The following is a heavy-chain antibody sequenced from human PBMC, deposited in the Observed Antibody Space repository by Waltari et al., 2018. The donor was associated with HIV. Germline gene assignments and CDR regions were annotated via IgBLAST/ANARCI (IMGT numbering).Heavy chain of an antibody. D-gene: IGHD3-3*01. J-gene: IGHJ6*02. V-gene: IGHV3-33*01. CDR1: GFAFSPYG. CDR3: AGGRTAFGVVTGAPLGVDV. CDR2: IWYDGSKK. Sequence: QAQLVESGGGVVQPGRSLSLPCAAFGFAFSPYGMYWVRTAPGKGLGWVAVIWYDGSKKDYGDSGKGRFTISRDNSKNTVYLQMTSLRADDTGIYYCAGGRTAFGVVTGAPLGVDVWGQGTTVTVSS.